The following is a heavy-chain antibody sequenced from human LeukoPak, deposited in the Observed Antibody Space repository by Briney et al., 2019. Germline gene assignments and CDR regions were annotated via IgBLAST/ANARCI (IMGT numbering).Heavy chain of an antibody. J-gene: IGHJ4*02. CDR3: ASEQSGNYYRPFAS. D-gene: IGHD1-26*01. Sequence: GGSLRLSCATSGFTFSSYSMNWVRQAPGKALEWVSSISSSSLYIYHADSVRGRFTISRDNAKSSLYLQMNSLRAEDTAVYYCASEQSGNYYRPFASWGQGTLVTVSS. CDR2: ISSSSLYI. CDR1: GFTFSSYS. V-gene: IGHV3-21*01.